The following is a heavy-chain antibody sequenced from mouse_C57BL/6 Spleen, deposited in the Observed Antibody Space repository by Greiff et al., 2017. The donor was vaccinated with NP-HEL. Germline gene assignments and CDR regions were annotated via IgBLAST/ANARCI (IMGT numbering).Heavy chain of an antibody. J-gene: IGHJ3*01. Sequence: VQLQQSGPELVKPGASVKIPCKASGYTFTDYNMDWVKQSHGKSLEWIGDINPNNGGTIYNQKFKGKATLTVDKSSSTAYMELRSLTSEDTAVYYCARPLYYGTMFAYWGQGTLVTVSA. CDR3: ARPLYYGTMFAY. CDR2: INPNNGGT. D-gene: IGHD1-1*01. CDR1: GYTFTDYN. V-gene: IGHV1-18*01.